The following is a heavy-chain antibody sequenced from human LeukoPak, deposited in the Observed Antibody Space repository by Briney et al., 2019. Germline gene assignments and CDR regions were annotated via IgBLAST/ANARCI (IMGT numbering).Heavy chain of an antibody. D-gene: IGHD5-12*01. V-gene: IGHV3-33*01. CDR1: GFTFSTYG. J-gene: IGHJ3*01. Sequence: PGGSLRLFCAASGFTFSTYGMHWVRQAPGKGLEWVAVIWFDGSKKYYADSVKGRFTISRDNSKNTLYLQMNSLRAEDTAVYYCARDSPVDWDQGTMVTVSS. CDR2: IWFDGSKK. CDR3: ARDSPVD.